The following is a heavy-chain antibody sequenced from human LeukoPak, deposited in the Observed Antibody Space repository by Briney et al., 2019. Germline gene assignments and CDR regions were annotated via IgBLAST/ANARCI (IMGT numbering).Heavy chain of an antibody. CDR2: IYYSGST. Sequence: PSETLSLTCTVSGGSISSGDYYWSWIRQPPGKGRGWIGYIYYSGSTYYNPSLKCRVTISVDTSKNQFSLKLNSVTAADTAVYYCGGGIVDKNWLDPLGQGTLVTVSS. CDR3: GGGIVDKNWLDP. V-gene: IGHV4-30-4*08. J-gene: IGHJ5*02. D-gene: IGHD3-22*01. CDR1: GGSISSGDYY.